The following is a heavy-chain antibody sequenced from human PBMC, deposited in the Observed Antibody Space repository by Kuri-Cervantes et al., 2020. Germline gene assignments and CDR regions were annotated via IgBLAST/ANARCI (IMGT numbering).Heavy chain of an antibody. V-gene: IGHV3-48*01. D-gene: IGHD3-22*01. Sequence: GGSLRLSCAASGFTFSNAWMSWVRQAPGEGLEWVSYISSSGSTIYYADSVKGRFTISRDNVKNAPYLQMNSLRAEDTAVYYCARGPVYDSSGYSTYWGQGTLVTVSS. CDR3: ARGPVYDSSGYSTY. J-gene: IGHJ4*02. CDR2: ISSSGSTI. CDR1: GFTFSNAW.